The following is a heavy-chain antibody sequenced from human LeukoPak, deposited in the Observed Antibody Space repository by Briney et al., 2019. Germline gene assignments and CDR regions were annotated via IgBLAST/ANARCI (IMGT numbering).Heavy chain of an antibody. CDR2: IYYSGST. CDR3: ANGGSYCGADCYLPAFDF. J-gene: IGHJ4*02. CDR1: GGSISSGDYY. V-gene: IGHV4-31*03. D-gene: IGHD2-21*02. Sequence: SQTLSLTCTVSGGSISSGDYYWSWIRQPPGKGLEWIGYIYYSGSTYYNPSLRSRVTVSVDTSKNQFSLKLNSVTAADTAVYYCANGGSYCGADCYLPAFDFWGQGTLVTVSS.